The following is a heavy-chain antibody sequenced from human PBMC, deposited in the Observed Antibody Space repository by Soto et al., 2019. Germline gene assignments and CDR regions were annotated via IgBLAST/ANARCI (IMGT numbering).Heavy chain of an antibody. D-gene: IGHD2-8*01. J-gene: IGHJ5*01. CDR2: TYYRSNWYT. CDR1: GESVSTNSAT. V-gene: IGHV6-1*01. CDR3: ARLIGNSWLDS. Sequence: SQTRSHTCAISGESVSTNSATWDWIRQNPSRGLEWLGRTYYRSNWYTDYAVSVKGRITISPDTSNNQLSLQLNSVTPDDSAVYYCARLIGNSWLDSWGQGTLVTVSS.